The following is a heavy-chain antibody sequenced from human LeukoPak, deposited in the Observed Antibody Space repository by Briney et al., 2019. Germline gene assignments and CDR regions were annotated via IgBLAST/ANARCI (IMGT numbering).Heavy chain of an antibody. J-gene: IGHJ6*03. CDR1: GGSVSNYY. D-gene: IGHD3-10*01. CDR3: ARVYWGGSSGNHYYYMDV. CDR2: IYSSGTT. V-gene: IGHV4-4*07. Sequence: PSETLSLTCTVSGGSVSNYYWSWIRQPAGKGLEWVGRIYSSGTTNYNPSLNGRVTMSVATSKNQFSLKLSSVTAADTAMYYCARVYWGGSSGNHYYYMDVRGKGITVTVSS.